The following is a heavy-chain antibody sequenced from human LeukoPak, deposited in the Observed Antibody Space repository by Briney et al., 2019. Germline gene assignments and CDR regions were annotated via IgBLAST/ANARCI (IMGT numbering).Heavy chain of an antibody. CDR3: ARDQFTMIPGWFDP. Sequence: GGSLRLSCAASGFTFSSYAMHWVRQAPGKGLEWVAVISYDGSNKYYADSVKGRFTISRDNSKNTLYLQMNSLRAEDTAVYYCARDQFTMIPGWFDPWGQGTLVTVSS. V-gene: IGHV3-30*04. D-gene: IGHD3-22*01. CDR1: GFTFSSYA. J-gene: IGHJ5*02. CDR2: ISYDGSNK.